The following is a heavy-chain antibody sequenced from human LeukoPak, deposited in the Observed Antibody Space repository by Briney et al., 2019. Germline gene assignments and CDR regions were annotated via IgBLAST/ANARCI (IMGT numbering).Heavy chain of an antibody. CDR1: LDSTTSNF. Sequence: SEALSLTCTVSLDSTTSNFWSWVRQPPGKGLEWIGEIHRSGSPNYNPSLQSRVTISIDRSRNQIALELSSATAADTAVYYCARTPLRGSLYYFDYWGQGTLVTVSS. CDR2: IHRSGSP. J-gene: IGHJ4*02. D-gene: IGHD1-26*01. CDR3: ARTPLRGSLYYFDY. V-gene: IGHV4-4*09.